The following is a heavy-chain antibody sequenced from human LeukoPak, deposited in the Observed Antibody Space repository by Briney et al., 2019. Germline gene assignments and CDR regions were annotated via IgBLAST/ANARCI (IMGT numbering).Heavy chain of an antibody. D-gene: IGHD5-12*01. CDR3: AGDRGHSGYDLYDY. V-gene: IGHV3-7*01. CDR1: GFTFSNYW. CDR2: IKQDGSEI. J-gene: IGHJ4*02. Sequence: PGGSLRLSCAASGFTFSNYWMGWLRQAPGKGLEWVANIKQDGSEIYYVDSVKGRFTISRDTAKDSLDLQMNSLRAEDTAVYYCAGDRGHSGYDLYDYWGQGTLVTVSS.